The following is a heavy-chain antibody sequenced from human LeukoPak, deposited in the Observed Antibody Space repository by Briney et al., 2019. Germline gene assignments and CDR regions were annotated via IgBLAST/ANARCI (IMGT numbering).Heavy chain of an antibody. CDR3: ARDGRGSWNDY. Sequence: ASVKVSCKASGYTFTNYGISWVRQAPGQGLEWMGWINPYNGNTDSAQKFQGRVTMATDTSTSTAYMELRSLRSDDTAVYFCARDGRGSWNDYWGQGTLVTVSS. CDR1: GYTFTNYG. J-gene: IGHJ4*02. D-gene: IGHD3-10*01. V-gene: IGHV1-18*01. CDR2: INPYNGNT.